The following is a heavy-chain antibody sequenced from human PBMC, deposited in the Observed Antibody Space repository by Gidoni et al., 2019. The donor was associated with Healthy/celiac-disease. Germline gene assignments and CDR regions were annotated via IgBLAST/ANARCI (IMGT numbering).Heavy chain of an antibody. V-gene: IGHV3-33*01. Sequence: QVQLVESGGGVVQPGRSLRLSCAASGFTFSSYGMHWVRQAPGKGLEWVAVIWYDGSNKYYADSVKGRFTISRDNSKITLYLQMNSLRAEDTAVYYCAADSSCNYYYGIDVWGQGTTVTVSS. CDR3: AADSSCNYYYGIDV. J-gene: IGHJ6*02. CDR2: IWYDGSNK. CDR1: GFTFSSYG. D-gene: IGHD6-19*01.